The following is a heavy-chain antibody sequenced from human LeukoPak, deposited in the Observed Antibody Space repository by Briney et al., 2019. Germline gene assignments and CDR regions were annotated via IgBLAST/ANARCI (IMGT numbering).Heavy chain of an antibody. CDR2: INWNDGST. CDR1: GFTFDDYG. CDR3: ARDKTPFYWYFDL. Sequence: GGSLRLSCAASGFTFDDYGMSWVRQAPGKGLEWVSGINWNDGSTGYADSVRGRFTISRDNAKNSLYLQMNSLRAEDTAFYYCARDKTPFYWYFDLWGRGTLVTVSS. V-gene: IGHV3-20*04. J-gene: IGHJ2*01.